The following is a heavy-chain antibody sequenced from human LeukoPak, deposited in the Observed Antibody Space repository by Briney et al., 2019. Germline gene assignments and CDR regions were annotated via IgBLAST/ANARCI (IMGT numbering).Heavy chain of an antibody. J-gene: IGHJ3*02. V-gene: IGHV3-23*01. CDR2: ISGSGGST. Sequence: PGGSLRLSCAASGFTVSSNYMSWVRQAPGKGLEWVSGISGSGGSTYYADSVKGRFTISRDNFKNTLYLQMNSLRAEDTAVYYCANIHKTYYYDSSGYYLPPTIWGQGTMVTVSS. CDR1: GFTVSSNY. CDR3: ANIHKTYYYDSSGYYLPPTI. D-gene: IGHD3-22*01.